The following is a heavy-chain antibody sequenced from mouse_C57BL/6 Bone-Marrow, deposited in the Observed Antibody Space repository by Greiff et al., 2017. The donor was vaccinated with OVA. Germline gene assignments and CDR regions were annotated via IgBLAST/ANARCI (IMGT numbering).Heavy chain of an antibody. CDR2: ISTGGGST. D-gene: IGHD3-3*01. Sequence: EVHLVESGGGLVQPGASLKLSCAASGFTFSDYYMYWVRQTPEKRLEWVAYISTGGGSTYYPDTVKGRFTISRDNAKNTLYLQMSRLKSEDTAMDYCARGLGWYYFDDGGKGTTLTVAT. CDR3: ARGLGWYYFDD. CDR1: GFTFSDYY. J-gene: IGHJ2*01. V-gene: IGHV5-12*01.